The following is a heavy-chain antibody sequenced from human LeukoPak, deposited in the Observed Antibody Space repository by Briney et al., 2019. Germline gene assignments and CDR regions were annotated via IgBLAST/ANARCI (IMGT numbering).Heavy chain of an antibody. Sequence: GGSPRLSCAASGFTFSSYSMNWVRQAPGKGLEWVSSISSSSSYIYYADSVKGRFTISRDNAKNSLYLQMNSLRAEDTAVYYCAKVGVLAGSKYFDYWGQGTLVTVSS. CDR3: AKVGVLAGSKYFDY. J-gene: IGHJ4*02. CDR1: GFTFSSYS. D-gene: IGHD3-10*01. V-gene: IGHV3-21*01. CDR2: ISSSSSYI.